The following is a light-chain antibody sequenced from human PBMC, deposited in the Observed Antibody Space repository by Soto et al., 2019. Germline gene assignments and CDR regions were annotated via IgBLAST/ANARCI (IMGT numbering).Light chain of an antibody. CDR2: DVS. Sequence: QSALTQPASVSGSPGQSITISCTGTSSDVGGYNSVSWYQQHPGKAPKLMIFDVSNRPSGVSDRFSGSKSGNTAALTISGLKAEDEADYYCSSYSSSSLLVFGGGTKLTVL. CDR1: SSDVGGYNS. CDR3: SSYSSSSLLV. V-gene: IGLV2-14*01. J-gene: IGLJ2*01.